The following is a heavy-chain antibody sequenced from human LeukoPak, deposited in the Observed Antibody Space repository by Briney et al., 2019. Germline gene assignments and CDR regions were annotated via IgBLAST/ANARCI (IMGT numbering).Heavy chain of an antibody. CDR1: GFTFSSYG. V-gene: IGHV3-30*02. CDR3: AKGAYFGSGPGGGTFDS. D-gene: IGHD3-10*01. Sequence: GVSLRLSCAASGFTFSSYGMHWVRQAPGKGLEWVAFIRYDGSNKYYADSVKGRFTISRDNSRNTLYLQMNSLTTDDTAVYYCAKGAYFGSGPGGGTFDSWGQGSLVAVAS. CDR2: IRYDGSNK. J-gene: IGHJ4*02.